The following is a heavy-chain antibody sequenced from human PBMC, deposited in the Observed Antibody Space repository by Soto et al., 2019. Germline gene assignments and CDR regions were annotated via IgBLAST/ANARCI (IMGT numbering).Heavy chain of an antibody. V-gene: IGHV4-34*01. CDR3: ARGGGYYDSSGYFDY. CDR2: INHSGST. Sequence: SETLSLTCAVYGGSFSGYYWSWIRQPPGKGLEWIGEINHSGSTNYNPSLKSRVTISVDTSKNQFSLKLSSVTAADTAVYYCARGGGYYDSSGYFDYWGQGTLVTVSS. CDR1: GGSFSGYY. J-gene: IGHJ4*02. D-gene: IGHD3-22*01.